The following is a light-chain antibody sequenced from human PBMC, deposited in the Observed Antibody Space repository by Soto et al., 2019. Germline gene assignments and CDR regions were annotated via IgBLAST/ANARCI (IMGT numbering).Light chain of an antibody. CDR1: QTVNSY. Sequence: EIVLTQSPATLSLSSGERATLSCRASQTVNSYLAWYQQKPGQAPRLLIYDASNRATGIPARFSGSGSGTDITLTISSLEPEDFAVYYCQVRCNRPPTYTFGQGTKLEIK. J-gene: IGKJ2*01. CDR2: DAS. V-gene: IGKV3-11*01. CDR3: QVRCNRPPTYT.